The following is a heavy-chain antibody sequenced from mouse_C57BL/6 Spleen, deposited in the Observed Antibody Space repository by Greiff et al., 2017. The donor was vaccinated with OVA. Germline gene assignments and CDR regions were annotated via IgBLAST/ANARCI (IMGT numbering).Heavy chain of an antibody. CDR3: ARAGYGNYEDYAMDY. CDR2: INYDGSST. J-gene: IGHJ4*01. CDR1: GFTFSDYY. Sequence: EVKLMESEGGLVQPGSSMKLSCTASGFTFSDYYMAWVRQVPEKGLEWVANINYDGSSTYYLDSLKSRFIISRDNAKNILYLQMSSLKSEDTATYYCARAGYGNYEDYAMDYWGQGTSVTVSS. D-gene: IGHD2-10*02. V-gene: IGHV5-16*01.